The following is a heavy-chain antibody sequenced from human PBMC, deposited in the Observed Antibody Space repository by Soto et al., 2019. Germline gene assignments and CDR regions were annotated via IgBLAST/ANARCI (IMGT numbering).Heavy chain of an antibody. J-gene: IGHJ4*02. CDR2: ISANIGTS. CDR1: GYTFTSYG. D-gene: IGHD2-2*01. Sequence: ASVKVSCKASGYTFTSYGISWVRQAPGQGLEWMGCISANIGTSNYAQKFQGRVTITADESTSTAYMELRSLRSEDTAVYYCARDAQLRSFDYWGQGTLVTVSS. CDR3: ARDAQLRSFDY. V-gene: IGHV1-18*04.